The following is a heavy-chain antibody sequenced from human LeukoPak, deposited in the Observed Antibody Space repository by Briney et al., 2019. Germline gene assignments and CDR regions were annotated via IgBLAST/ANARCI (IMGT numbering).Heavy chain of an antibody. V-gene: IGHV5-51*01. CDR1: AYSFTSYW. Sequence: GESLKISCKGSAYSFTSYWIAWVRQMPGKGLEWMGIIHPGDSDTRYSPSFHGQVTISADKSITTAYLQWSSLKASGTAMYYCARRGYCSGGDCYSAPFDIWGQGTMVTVSS. CDR2: IHPGDSDT. CDR3: ARRGYCSGGDCYSAPFDI. J-gene: IGHJ3*02. D-gene: IGHD2-15*01.